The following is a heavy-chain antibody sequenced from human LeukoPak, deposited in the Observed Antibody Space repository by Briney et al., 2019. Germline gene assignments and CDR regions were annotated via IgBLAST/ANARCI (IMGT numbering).Heavy chain of an antibody. CDR2: INHSGSI. Sequence: SETLSLTCAVYGGSFTGYYWSWIRQAPGKGLEWIGEINHSGSINYNPSLKSRVTISVDTSKNQFSLKLSSVTAADTAVYYCVSPAVEDAFDIWGQGTMVTVSS. CDR3: VSPAVEDAFDI. V-gene: IGHV4-34*01. D-gene: IGHD4-23*01. J-gene: IGHJ3*02. CDR1: GGSFTGYY.